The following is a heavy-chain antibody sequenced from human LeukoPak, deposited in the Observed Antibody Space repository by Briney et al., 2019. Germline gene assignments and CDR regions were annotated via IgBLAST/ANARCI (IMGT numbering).Heavy chain of an antibody. D-gene: IGHD1-26*01. CDR3: ARDRGGSHWEAFDI. Sequence: GGSLRLSCAASGFIFSDYYISWIRQAPGKGLEWVSYISSSGTTIYYADSVKGRFTISRDNTQNSLYLQMDSLRAEDTAVYYCARDRGGSHWEAFDIWGQGTMVTVSS. V-gene: IGHV3-11*01. CDR2: ISSSGTTI. J-gene: IGHJ3*02. CDR1: GFIFSDYY.